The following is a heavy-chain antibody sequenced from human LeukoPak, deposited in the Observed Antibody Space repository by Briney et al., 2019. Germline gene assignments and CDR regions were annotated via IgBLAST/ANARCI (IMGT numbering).Heavy chain of an antibody. D-gene: IGHD5-18*01. CDR1: GFTFSSYG. CDR3: AKDLGRGTAMAPFDY. Sequence: GGSLRLSCAASGFTFSSYGMHWVRQAPGKGLEWVAFIRYDGSNKYYADSVKGRFTISRDNSKNTLYLQMNSLRAEDTAVYYCAKDLGRGTAMAPFDYWGQGTLVTVSS. V-gene: IGHV3-30*02. CDR2: IRYDGSNK. J-gene: IGHJ4*02.